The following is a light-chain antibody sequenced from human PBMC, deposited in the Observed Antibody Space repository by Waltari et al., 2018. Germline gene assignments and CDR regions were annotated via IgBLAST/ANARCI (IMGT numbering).Light chain of an antibody. CDR2: GAS. CDR3: QRYNNWPPWT. CDR1: QSVSSN. Sequence: EIVMTQSPATLSVSPGERATLSCRASQSVSSNLAWYQQKPGQAPRLLIYGASTRATGIPARFSGSGSGTEFTLTISSLQSEDFAVDYCQRYNNWPPWTFGQGTKVEIK. J-gene: IGKJ1*01. V-gene: IGKV3-15*01.